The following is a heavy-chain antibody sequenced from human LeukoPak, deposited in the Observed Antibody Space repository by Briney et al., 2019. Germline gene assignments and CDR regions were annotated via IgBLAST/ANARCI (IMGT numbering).Heavy chain of an antibody. V-gene: IGHV1-46*02. CDR1: GYTFNHFY. Sequence: ASVKVSCKASGYTFNHFYMHWVRQAPGQGLEWMGRINPSGGSTSYAQKFQGRVTMTRDTSTSTVYMDLSSLRSEDTAVYYCAREKRWFGEFGKNDAFDIWGQRTMVTVSS. CDR2: INPSGGST. D-gene: IGHD3-10*01. J-gene: IGHJ3*02. CDR3: AREKRWFGEFGKNDAFDI.